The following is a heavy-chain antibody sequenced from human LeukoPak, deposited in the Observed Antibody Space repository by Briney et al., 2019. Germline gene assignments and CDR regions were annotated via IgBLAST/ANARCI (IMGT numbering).Heavy chain of an antibody. J-gene: IGHJ4*02. Sequence: PSETLSLTCAVSGGSISSGGYSWSWIRQPPGKGLEWIGYIYHSGSTYYNPSLKSRVTISVDRSKNQFSLKLSSVTAADTAVYYCARQRLRREGGYFDYWGQGTLVTVS. CDR3: ARQRLRREGGYFDY. D-gene: IGHD4-17*01. CDR1: GGSISSGGYS. V-gene: IGHV4-30-2*01. CDR2: IYHSGST.